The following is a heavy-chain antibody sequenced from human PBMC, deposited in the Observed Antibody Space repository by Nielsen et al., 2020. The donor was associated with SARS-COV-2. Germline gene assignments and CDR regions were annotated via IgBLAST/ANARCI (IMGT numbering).Heavy chain of an antibody. J-gene: IGHJ4*02. CDR3: ARDQYCSSTSCYTLFDY. V-gene: IGHV3-30*03. D-gene: IGHD2-2*02. Sequence: GGSLRLSCAASGFTFSSYGMHWVRQAPGKGLERVAVISYDGSNKYYADSVKGRFTISRDNSKNTLYLQMNSLRAEDTAVYYCARDQYCSSTSCYTLFDYWGQGTLVTVSS. CDR1: GFTFSSYG. CDR2: ISYDGSNK.